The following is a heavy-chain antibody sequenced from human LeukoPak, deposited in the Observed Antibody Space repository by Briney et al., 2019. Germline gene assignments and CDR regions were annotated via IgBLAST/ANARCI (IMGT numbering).Heavy chain of an antibody. J-gene: IGHJ4*02. CDR2: LYSAGAT. CDR3: ASGEVGVRKYYSDPFHH. V-gene: IGHV3-53*01. Sequence: PGGSLRLSCAVSGFTVSSNYTSWVRQAPGKGLEWVSILYSAGATYYADSVRGRFTIARDNSKNTVFLQMNSLRAEDTAVYYCASGEVGVRKYYSDPFHHWGQGTLVTVSS. D-gene: IGHD3-10*01. CDR1: GFTVSSNY.